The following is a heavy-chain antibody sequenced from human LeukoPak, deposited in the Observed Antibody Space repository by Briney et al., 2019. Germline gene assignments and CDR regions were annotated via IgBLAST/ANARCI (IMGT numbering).Heavy chain of an antibody. CDR2: VVPLFGTA. Sequence: GASVNVSCKASGGTGSSYAFSWGRQAPGQGLEWVGGVVPLFGTANYAKKFQGRVTIISDNTTSTAYFEPSSLRSEDTAVYYCARDQIFRDSVGEDRFDPWGQGTLVTVSS. CDR1: GGTGSSYA. D-gene: IGHD5/OR15-5a*01. J-gene: IGHJ5*02. CDR3: ARDQIFRDSVGEDRFDP. V-gene: IGHV1-69*06.